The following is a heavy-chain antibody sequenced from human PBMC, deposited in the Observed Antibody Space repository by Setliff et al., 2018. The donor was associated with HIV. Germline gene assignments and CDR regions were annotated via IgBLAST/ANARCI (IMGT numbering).Heavy chain of an antibody. D-gene: IGHD1-26*01. CDR1: GGSVSSHY. Sequence: PSETLSLTCTVSGGSVSSHYWSWIRQAAGQGLEWIGLIYTGGNTYYNPSLKSRVTMSLDTSKNQFSLRLSSVTAADTAVYYCVRGRGSYWGQGTLVTVSS. CDR3: VRGRGSY. J-gene: IGHJ4*02. CDR2: IYTGGNT. V-gene: IGHV4-4*07.